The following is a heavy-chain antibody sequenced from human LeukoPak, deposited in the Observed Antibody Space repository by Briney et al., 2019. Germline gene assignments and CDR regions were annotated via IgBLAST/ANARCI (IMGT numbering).Heavy chain of an antibody. CDR3: ASTYSGVSWYYFDY. V-gene: IGHV4-59*06. CDR2: IYYSGST. CDR1: GGSISSYY. D-gene: IGHD1-26*01. Sequence: SETLSLTCTVSGGSISSYYWSWIRQPAGKGLEWVGYIYYSGSTYYNPSLKSRFTISLDTSKNQFSLKLSSVTAADTAVYYCASTYSGVSWYYFDYWGQGTLVTVSS. J-gene: IGHJ4*02.